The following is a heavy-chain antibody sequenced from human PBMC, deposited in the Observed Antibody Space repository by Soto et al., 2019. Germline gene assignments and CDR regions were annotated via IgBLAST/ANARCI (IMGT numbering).Heavy chain of an antibody. CDR1: GYTSSGHW. V-gene: IGHV5-10-1*01. Sequence: PGESLKISCKTSGYTSSGHWISWVRQVPGKGLQWMGNIDPSDSYINYNPAFRGHVTFSVDKSNSTAYLHWRSLGPSDTAIYYCARHGAAIWLGYWGQGTLVTVSS. CDR3: ARHGAAIWLGY. CDR2: IDPSDSYI. J-gene: IGHJ4*02. D-gene: IGHD6-19*01.